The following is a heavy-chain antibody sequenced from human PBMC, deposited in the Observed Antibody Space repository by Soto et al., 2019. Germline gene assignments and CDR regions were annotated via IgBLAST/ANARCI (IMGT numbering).Heavy chain of an antibody. CDR3: AGGGVRGVITRTRDYYGMDV. V-gene: IGHV5-51*01. D-gene: IGHD3-10*01. CDR2: IYPGDSDT. J-gene: IGHJ6*02. Sequence: GESLKISCKGSGYSFTSYWIGWVRQMPGKGLEWMGIIYPGDSDTRYSPSFQGQVTISADKSISTAYLQWSSLKASDTAMYYCAGGGVRGVITRTRDYYGMDVWGQATTVTVS. CDR1: GYSFTSYW.